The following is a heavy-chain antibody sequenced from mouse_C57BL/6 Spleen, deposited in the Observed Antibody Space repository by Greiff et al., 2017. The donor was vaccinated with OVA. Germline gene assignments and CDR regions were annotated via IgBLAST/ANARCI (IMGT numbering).Heavy chain of an antibody. CDR2: INTSNGGT. Sequence: QVQLQQPGTELVKPGASVKLSCKASGYTFTSYWMHWVKQRPGQGLEWIGNINTSNGGTYYNEKFKSKATLTVDKSSSTAYMQLSSLTSEDSAGYYCARYDYWGQGTTLTVSS. CDR3: ARYDY. J-gene: IGHJ2*01. CDR1: GYTFTSYW. V-gene: IGHV1-53*01.